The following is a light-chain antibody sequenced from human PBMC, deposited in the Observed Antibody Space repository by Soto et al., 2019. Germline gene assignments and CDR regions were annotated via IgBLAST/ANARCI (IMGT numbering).Light chain of an antibody. V-gene: IGKV3-20*01. CDR3: HQYGLLPRHP. Sequence: EIVLTQSPVTLSLSPGESATLSCRASESVNSNYLAWYQQKPGQAPRLLIFGASSRATGIPNRFSGSGSGTDFTLTISGLEPVDFAVYYCHQYGLLPRHPFGQGTKLEIK. CDR1: ESVNSNY. J-gene: IGKJ2*01. CDR2: GAS.